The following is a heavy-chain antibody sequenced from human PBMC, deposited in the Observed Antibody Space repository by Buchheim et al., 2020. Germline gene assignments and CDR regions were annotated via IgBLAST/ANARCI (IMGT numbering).Heavy chain of an antibody. CDR1: GGSISSGGYY. CDR2: IYYSGST. Sequence: QVQLQESGPGLVKPSQTLSLTCTVSGGSISSGGYYWSWIRQHPGRGLEWIGYIYYSGSTYYTPSLKMRRTISVDTSMNQFSLKLSSMTAADTAVYYCARGKGVTLIVGNYGMDVWGQGTT. V-gene: IGHV4-31*03. D-gene: IGHD3-22*01. J-gene: IGHJ6*02. CDR3: ARGKGVTLIVGNYGMDV.